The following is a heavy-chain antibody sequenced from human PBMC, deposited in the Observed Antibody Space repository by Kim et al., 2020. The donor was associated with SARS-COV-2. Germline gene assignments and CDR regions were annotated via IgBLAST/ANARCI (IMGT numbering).Heavy chain of an antibody. CDR2: INHSGST. V-gene: IGHV4-34*01. Sequence: SETLSLTCAVYGGSFSGYYWSWIRQPPGKGLEWIGEINHSGSTNYNPSLKSRVTISVDTSKNQFSLKLSSVTAADTAVYYCARAAAGIYWFDPWGQGTLVTVSS. CDR1: GGSFSGYY. J-gene: IGHJ5*02. CDR3: ARAAAGIYWFDP. D-gene: IGHD6-13*01.